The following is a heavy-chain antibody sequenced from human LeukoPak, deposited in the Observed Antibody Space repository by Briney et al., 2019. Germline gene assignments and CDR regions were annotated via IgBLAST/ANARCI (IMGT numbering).Heavy chain of an antibody. CDR3: ATDYPYAYYYDMDV. CDR1: AFIFSGHW. D-gene: IGHD4-11*01. J-gene: IGHJ6*02. V-gene: IGHV3-7*01. Sequence: GGSLRLSCEGSAFIFSGHWMNWVRQTPGKGLEWVANIKQDGSEKYYVDSVKGRFTISRDNAKNSLYLQMNSLRAEDTAVYYCATDYPYAYYYDMDVWGQGTTVTVSS. CDR2: IKQDGSEK.